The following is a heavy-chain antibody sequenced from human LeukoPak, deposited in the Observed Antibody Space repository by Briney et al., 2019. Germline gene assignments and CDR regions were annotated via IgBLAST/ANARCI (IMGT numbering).Heavy chain of an antibody. CDR3: DAQRGFDFSNSLES. CDR1: GFTFSSYG. J-gene: IGHJ4*02. D-gene: IGHD4-11*01. V-gene: IGHV3-33*01. CDR2: IWSDGTEK. Sequence: GGSLRLSCAASGFTFSSYGMHWVRQAPGKGLEWVAVIWSDGTEKYYGDSVKGRFTISRDNSKKTVYLQMNGLRVEDTAVYAKDAQRGFDFSNSLESWGQGTLVTVSS.